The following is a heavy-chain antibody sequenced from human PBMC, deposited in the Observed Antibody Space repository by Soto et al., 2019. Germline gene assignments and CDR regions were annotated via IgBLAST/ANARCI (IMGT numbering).Heavy chain of an antibody. V-gene: IGHV4-34*01. Sequence: SETLSLTCAVYGGSFSGYYWSWIRQPPGKGLEWIGEINHSGSTKYNPSLKSRVTISVDTSNNQFSLKLSSVTAADTAVYYCARGRVVVADSRLNWFDPWGQGTLVTVSS. CDR2: INHSGST. CDR1: GGSFSGYY. D-gene: IGHD2-15*01. CDR3: ARGRVVVADSRLNWFDP. J-gene: IGHJ5*02.